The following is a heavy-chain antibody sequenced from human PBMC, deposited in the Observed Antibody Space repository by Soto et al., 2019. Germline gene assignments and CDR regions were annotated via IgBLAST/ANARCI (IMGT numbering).Heavy chain of an antibody. CDR2: INHSGST. Sequence: TETLALTCAFYVESFSVYYWAWIRQTPGKGLEWIGEINHSGSTNYKPSLRSRVTISVDTSKNQLSLKVSSVTAADTAIYYCARGRTLITGTSLDYWGQGTLVTVSS. CDR1: VESFSVYY. V-gene: IGHV4-34*01. CDR3: ARGRTLITGTSLDY. D-gene: IGHD1-20*01. J-gene: IGHJ4*02.